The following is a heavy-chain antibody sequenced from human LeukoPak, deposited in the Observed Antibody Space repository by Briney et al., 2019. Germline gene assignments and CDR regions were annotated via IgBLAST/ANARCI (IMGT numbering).Heavy chain of an antibody. CDR2: IRSKTDGWTA. CDR3: PTDRGSSTMFDS. CDR1: GFTFSSYW. J-gene: IGHJ4*02. Sequence: GGSLRLSCAASGFTFSSYWMHWVRQAPGKGLEWIGRIRSKTDGWTADYAAPVKGRFPISRDDSKNTLYLQMNSLKTEDTAVYYCPTDRGSSTMFDSWGQGTLVTVSS. V-gene: IGHV3-15*01. D-gene: IGHD6-13*01.